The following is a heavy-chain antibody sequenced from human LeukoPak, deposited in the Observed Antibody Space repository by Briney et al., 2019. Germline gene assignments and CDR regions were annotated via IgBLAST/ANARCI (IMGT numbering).Heavy chain of an antibody. CDR1: GFTFSNYW. J-gene: IGHJ4*02. CDR3: ARVLYAATSSTQWGRHFAH. CDR2: IKEDGSEM. D-gene: IGHD1-26*01. V-gene: IGHV3-7*05. Sequence: GSLRLSCAASGFTFSNYWMICVRQAPGKGLEWVANIKEDGSEMFYVDSVKGLFIISRDNARNSLYLQMNSLRAEDTAVYYCARVLYAATSSTQWGRHFAHWGQGTLVTVSS.